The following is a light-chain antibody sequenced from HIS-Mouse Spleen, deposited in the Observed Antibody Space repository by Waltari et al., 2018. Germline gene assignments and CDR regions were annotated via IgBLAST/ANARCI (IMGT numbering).Light chain of an antibody. J-gene: IGKJ1*01. CDR2: GAS. CDR3: QQYGSSPPWT. Sequence: EIVLTPSPGTLSLSPGERATLSCRASQSVSSSYLAWYQQKPGQAPRLLIYGASSRATGIPGRFSGSGSGTDFTLTISRLEPEDFAVYYCQQYGSSPPWTFGQGTKVEIK. CDR1: QSVSSSY. V-gene: IGKV3-20*01.